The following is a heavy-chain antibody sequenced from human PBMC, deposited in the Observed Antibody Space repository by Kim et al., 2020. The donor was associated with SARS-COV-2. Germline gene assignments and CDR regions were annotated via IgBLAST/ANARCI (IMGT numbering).Heavy chain of an antibody. J-gene: IGHJ4*02. CDR1: GFTFSSYG. Sequence: GGSLRLSCAASGFTFSSYGMHWVRQAPGKGLAWVAVIWYDGSNKYYADSVKGRFTISRDNSKNTLYLQMNSLRAEDTAVYYCARRLKFCSGGSCYSGYYFDYWGQGTLVTVSS. CDR3: ARRLKFCSGGSCYSGYYFDY. CDR2: IWYDGSNK. V-gene: IGHV3-33*01. D-gene: IGHD2-15*01.